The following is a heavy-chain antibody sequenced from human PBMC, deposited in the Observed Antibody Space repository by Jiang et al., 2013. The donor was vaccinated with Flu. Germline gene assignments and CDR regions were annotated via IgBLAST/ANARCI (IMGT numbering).Heavy chain of an antibody. J-gene: IGHJ4*02. Sequence: VEVWGRPWYRPGGSLGLSCSASGFTFSTYAMHWVRQAPGKGLEYVSAISGYGGTTNYADSVKGRFTISRDNSKNTLFLQMSSLRPEDTAVYYCVKDRGSVVRDFDYWGQGTLVTVSS. D-gene: IGHD2-15*01. CDR3: VKDRGSVVRDFDY. CDR1: GFTFSTYA. CDR2: ISGYGGTT. V-gene: IGHV3-64D*06.